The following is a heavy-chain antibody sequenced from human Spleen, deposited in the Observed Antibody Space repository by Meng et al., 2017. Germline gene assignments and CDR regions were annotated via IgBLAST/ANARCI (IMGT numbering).Heavy chain of an antibody. D-gene: IGHD3-3*02. CDR3: TRVIPFLEWLLPYAMDV. Sequence: GGSLRLSCSASGFNFGDSGMSWVRQAPGKGLEWLAFIRRKTYGGATYHAASVKGRFTISRDDSKSIAYLQMNSRKTEDTGIYYCTRVIPFLEWLLPYAMDVWGQGTTVTVSS. J-gene: IGHJ6*02. CDR1: GFNFGDSG. CDR2: IRRKTYGGAT. V-gene: IGHV3-49*04.